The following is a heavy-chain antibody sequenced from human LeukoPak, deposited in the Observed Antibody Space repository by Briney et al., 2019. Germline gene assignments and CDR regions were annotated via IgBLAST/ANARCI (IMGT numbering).Heavy chain of an antibody. CDR3: ARVVAYDSTGYYLYYFDY. J-gene: IGHJ4*02. D-gene: IGHD3-22*01. Sequence: SQTLSLTCTVSGGSISSGGYYWSWIRQHPGKSLEWIGYIHYGGDTYYSPSLKSRLTISVDTSKNQFSLRLRSVTAADTAVYYCARVVAYDSTGYYLYYFDYWGQGTLVTVAA. CDR2: IHYGGDT. CDR1: GGSISSGGYY. V-gene: IGHV4-31*03.